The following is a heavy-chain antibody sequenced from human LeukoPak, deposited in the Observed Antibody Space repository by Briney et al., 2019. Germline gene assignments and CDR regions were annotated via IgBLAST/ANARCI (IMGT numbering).Heavy chain of an antibody. CDR2: ISGSGGST. V-gene: IGHV3-23*01. Sequence: AGGSLRLSCAASGFTFSSYAMSWVRQAPGKGLEWVSAISGSGGSTYYADSVKGRFTISRDNAKNSLYLQMNSLRAEDTAVYHCARIRDGGAARPGYNWFDPWGQGTLVTVSS. J-gene: IGHJ5*02. CDR3: ARIRDGGAARPGYNWFDP. D-gene: IGHD6-6*01. CDR1: GFTFSSYA.